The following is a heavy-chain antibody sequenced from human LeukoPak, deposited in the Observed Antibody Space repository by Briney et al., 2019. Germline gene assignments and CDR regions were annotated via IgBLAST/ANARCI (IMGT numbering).Heavy chain of an antibody. CDR2: IIPILGIA. D-gene: IGHD5-24*01. V-gene: IGHV1-69*04. Sequence: SVKVSCKASGGTFSSYAISWVRQAPGQGLEWMERIIPILGIANYAQKFQGRVTITADKSTSTAYMELSSLRSEDTAVYYCARRSRDGYNWGAFDIWGQGTMVTVSS. J-gene: IGHJ3*02. CDR3: ARRSRDGYNWGAFDI. CDR1: GGTFSSYA.